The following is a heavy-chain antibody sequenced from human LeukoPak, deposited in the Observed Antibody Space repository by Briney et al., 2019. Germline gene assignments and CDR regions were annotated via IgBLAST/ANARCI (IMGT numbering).Heavy chain of an antibody. CDR2: IYYTGST. CDR1: GGSISSYY. J-gene: IGHJ4*02. CDR3: ARVSGGSYLFDY. V-gene: IGHV4-59*01. Sequence: SETLSLTCTVSGGSISSYYWSWIRQPLGKGLEWIGYIYYTGSTNYNPSLKSRVTISVDTSKNQFSLKLSSVTAADTAVYYCARVSGGSYLFDYWGQGTLVTVSS. D-gene: IGHD1-26*01.